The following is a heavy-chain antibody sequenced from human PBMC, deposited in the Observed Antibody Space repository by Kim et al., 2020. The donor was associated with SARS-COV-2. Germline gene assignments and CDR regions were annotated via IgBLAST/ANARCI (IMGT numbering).Heavy chain of an antibody. CDR3: ARGAYYYDSSGYGGAFDI. J-gene: IGHJ3*02. CDR1: GYTFTSYD. V-gene: IGHV1-8*01. CDR2: MNPNSGNT. Sequence: ASVKVSCKASGYTFTSYDINWVRQATGQGLEWMGWMNPNSGNTGYAQKFQGRVTMTRNTSISTAYMELSSLRSEDTAVYYCARGAYYYDSSGYGGAFDIWGQGTMVTVSS. D-gene: IGHD3-22*01.